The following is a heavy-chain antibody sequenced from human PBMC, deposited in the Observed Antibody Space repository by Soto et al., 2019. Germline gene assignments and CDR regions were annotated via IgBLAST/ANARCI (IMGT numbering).Heavy chain of an antibody. V-gene: IGHV3-23*03. Sequence: GGSLRLSCTASGFNFSHYAVTCVRQAPGKGLEWVSSIGSDTSSIYYADSVKGRFTRSRDKSKNTVFLQMKSLRADDTAVYHCAKDPNGDYVGALDSWGQGALVTDSA. CDR1: GFNFSHYA. D-gene: IGHD4-17*01. J-gene: IGHJ5*01. CDR3: AKDPNGDYVGALDS. CDR2: IGSDTSSI.